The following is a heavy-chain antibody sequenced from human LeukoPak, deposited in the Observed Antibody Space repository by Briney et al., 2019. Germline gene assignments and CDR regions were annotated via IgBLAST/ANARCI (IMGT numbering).Heavy chain of an antibody. CDR3: ASAARRIAARVVFGWFDP. CDR2: INHSGST. V-gene: IGHV4-34*01. D-gene: IGHD6-6*01. Sequence: SETLSLTCAVYGGSFSGYYWSWIRQPPGKGLEWIGEINHSGSTNYNPSLKSRVTISVDTSKNQFSLKLSSVTAADTAVYYCASAARRIAARVVFGWFDPWGQGTLVTVSS. CDR1: GGSFSGYY. J-gene: IGHJ5*02.